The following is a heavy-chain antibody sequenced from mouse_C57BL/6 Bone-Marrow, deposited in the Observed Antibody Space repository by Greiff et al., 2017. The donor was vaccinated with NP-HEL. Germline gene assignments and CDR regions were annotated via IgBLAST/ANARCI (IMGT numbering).Heavy chain of an antibody. CDR3: ANSPRSSYRYFDV. J-gene: IGHJ1*03. CDR2: ISSGGSYT. V-gene: IGHV5-6*01. D-gene: IGHD1-1*01. Sequence: EVQLVESGGDLVKPGGSLKLSCAASGFTFSSYGMSWVRQTPDKRLEWVATISSGGSYTYYPDSVKGRFTISRDNAKNTLYLQMSSLKSEDTAMYYCANSPRSSYRYFDVWGTGTTVTVSS. CDR1: GFTFSSYG.